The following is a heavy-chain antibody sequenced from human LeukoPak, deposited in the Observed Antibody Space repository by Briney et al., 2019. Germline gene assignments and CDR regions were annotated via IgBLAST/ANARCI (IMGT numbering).Heavy chain of an antibody. CDR3: ASPTPYDFWSGRDYYYYMDV. CDR1: GYSISSGYY. J-gene: IGHJ6*03. D-gene: IGHD3-3*01. Sequence: SETLSLTCTVSGYSISSGYYWGWIRQPPGKGLEWIGSIYHSGSTYYNPSLKSRVTISVDTSKNQFSLKLSSVTAADTAVYYCASPTPYDFWSGRDYYYYMDVWGKGTTVTVSS. CDR2: IYHSGST. V-gene: IGHV4-38-2*02.